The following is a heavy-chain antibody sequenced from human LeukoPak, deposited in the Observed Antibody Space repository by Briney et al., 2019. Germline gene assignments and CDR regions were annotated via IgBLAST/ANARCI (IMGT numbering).Heavy chain of an antibody. CDR1: GYTFTSYD. V-gene: IGHV1-8*01. CDR3: ARGRIDFGVVIYY. D-gene: IGHD3-3*01. CDR2: MNPNSGNT. Sequence: ASVKVSCKASGYTFTSYDITWVRQATGQGLEWMGWMNPNSGNTGYAQKFQGRVTMTRNTSISTAYMELSSLRSEDTAVYYCARGRIDFGVVIYYWGQGTLVTVSS. J-gene: IGHJ4*02.